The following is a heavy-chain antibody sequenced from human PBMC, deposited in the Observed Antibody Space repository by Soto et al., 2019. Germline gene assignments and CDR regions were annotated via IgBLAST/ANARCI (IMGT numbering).Heavy chain of an antibody. V-gene: IGHV3-48*01. CDR3: ARAAELRYFDWLLYFDY. D-gene: IGHD3-9*01. J-gene: IGHJ4*02. CDR1: GFTFSSYS. Sequence: GGSLRLSCAASGFTFSSYSMNWVRQAPGKGLEWVSYISSSSSTIYYADSVKGRFTISRDNAKNSLYLQRNSLRAEDTAVYYCARAAELRYFDWLLYFDYWGQGTLVTVSS. CDR2: ISSSSSTI.